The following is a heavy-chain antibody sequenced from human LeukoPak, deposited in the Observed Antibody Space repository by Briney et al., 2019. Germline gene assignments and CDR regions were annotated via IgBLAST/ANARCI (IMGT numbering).Heavy chain of an antibody. CDR1: GGSISSYY. CDR2: IYYSGST. D-gene: IGHD3-22*01. V-gene: IGHV4-59*01. CDR3: ARGGKYYYDSSGLFDY. Sequence: PSETLSLTCTVSGGSISSYYWSWIRQPPGKGLEWIGHIYYSGSTNYNPSLKSRVTISVDTSKNQFSLKLSSVTAADTAVYYCARGGKYYYDSSGLFDYWGQGTLVTVSS. J-gene: IGHJ4*02.